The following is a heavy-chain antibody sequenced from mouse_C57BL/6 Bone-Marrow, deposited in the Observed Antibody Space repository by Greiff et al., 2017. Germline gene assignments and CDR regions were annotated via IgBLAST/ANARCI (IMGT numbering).Heavy chain of an antibody. D-gene: IGHD1-1*01. CDR2: IYPASGST. CDR3: ARSGNYVGSWYFDV. V-gene: IGHV1-55*01. J-gene: IGHJ1*03. Sequence: QVQLQQPGAELVKPGASVKLSCKASGYTFTSYWITWVKQRPGQGLEWIGDIYPASGSTNYNEKFKGKATLTVDTSSSTAYMQLSSLTSEDSAVYYCARSGNYVGSWYFDVWGTGTTVTVSS. CDR1: GYTFTSYW.